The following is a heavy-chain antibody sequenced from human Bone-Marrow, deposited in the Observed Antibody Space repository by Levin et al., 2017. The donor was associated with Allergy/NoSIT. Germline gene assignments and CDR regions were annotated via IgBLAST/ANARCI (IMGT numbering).Heavy chain of an antibody. CDR3: ARVVSSSLDF. CDR1: GFAVGDHY. Sequence: ASVKVSCAVSGFAVGDHYMSWVRQPPGKGLEWVSFIYSGFGTYYTDSVKGRFTISRDNSKNTLYLQMNNLRANDTAVYYCARVVSSSLDFWGQGTLVTVSS. CDR2: IYSGFGT. D-gene: IGHD6-13*01. J-gene: IGHJ4*02. V-gene: IGHV3-53*01.